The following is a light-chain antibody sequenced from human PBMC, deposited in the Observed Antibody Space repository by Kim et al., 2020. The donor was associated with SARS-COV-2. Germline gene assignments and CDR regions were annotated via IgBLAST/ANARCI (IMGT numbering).Light chain of an antibody. V-gene: IGKV3-15*01. CDR3: QQFNNWPRT. CDR1: QSISSN. CDR2: GAS. J-gene: IGKJ1*01. Sequence: EIVMTQSPGPLSVSPGERATLSCRASQSISSNLVWYQQKPGQAPRLLIYGASTRATGIPARFSGSGSGTEFTLTISSLQSEDFAVYYCQQFNNWPRTFGQGTKVDIK.